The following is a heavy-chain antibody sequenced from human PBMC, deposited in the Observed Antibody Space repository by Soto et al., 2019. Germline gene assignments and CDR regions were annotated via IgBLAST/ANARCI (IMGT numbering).Heavy chain of an antibody. CDR3: ARRRYCSGGSCYRSYWYFDL. V-gene: IGHV4-34*01. D-gene: IGHD2-15*01. CDR2: INHSGST. CDR1: GGSFSGYY. J-gene: IGHJ2*01. Sequence: PSETLSLTCADYGGSFSGYYWSWIRQPPGKGLEWIGEINHSGSTNYNPSLKSRVTISVDTSKNQFSLKLSSVTAADTAVYYCARRRYCSGGSCYRSYWYFDLWGRGTLVTVSS.